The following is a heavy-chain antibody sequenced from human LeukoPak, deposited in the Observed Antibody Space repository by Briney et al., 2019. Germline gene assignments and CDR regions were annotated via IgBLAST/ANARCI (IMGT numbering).Heavy chain of an antibody. CDR2: FDPEDGET. CDR3: ATAKNCGGDCYYYYGMDV. V-gene: IGHV1-24*01. CDR1: GYTLTELS. D-gene: IGHD2-21*02. Sequence: ASVKVSCKVSGYTLTELSIHWVRQAPGKGLEWMGGFDPEDGETIYAQKFQGRVTMTEDTSTDTAYMELSSLRSEDTAVYYCATAKNCGGDCYYYYGMDVWGQGTTVTVSS. J-gene: IGHJ6*02.